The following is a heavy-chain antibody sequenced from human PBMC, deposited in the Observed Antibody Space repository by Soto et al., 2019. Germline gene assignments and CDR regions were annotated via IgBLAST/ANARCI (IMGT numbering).Heavy chain of an antibody. J-gene: IGHJ4*02. D-gene: IGHD1-26*01. CDR1: GGSISSGNFY. Sequence: SETLSLTCTVSGGSISSGNFYWSWIRQPPGKGLEWIGYIYFSGSTSYSPSLKSRLTISLNTSNNQFSLKLTSVTAADTAVYFFSYVLRGGHTYFVFSGQGALDT. V-gene: IGHV4-30-4*03. CDR3: SYVLRGGHTYFVF. CDR2: IYFSGST.